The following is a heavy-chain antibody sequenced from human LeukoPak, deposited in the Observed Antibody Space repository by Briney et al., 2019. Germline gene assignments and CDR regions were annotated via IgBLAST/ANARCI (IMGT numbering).Heavy chain of an antibody. J-gene: IGHJ5*02. D-gene: IGHD5-12*01. CDR1: GGSFTDYY. Sequence: PATLSLTCAVYGGSFTDYYWSGIRQTPAQGREWIGEVNHSGTTNYNPSLTSRVNISVDTSKNQVSVKVTSVTAAETALYDCARAYNGYDYPWGQGTLVTVSS. CDR2: VNHSGTT. V-gene: IGHV4-34*01. CDR3: ARAYNGYDYP.